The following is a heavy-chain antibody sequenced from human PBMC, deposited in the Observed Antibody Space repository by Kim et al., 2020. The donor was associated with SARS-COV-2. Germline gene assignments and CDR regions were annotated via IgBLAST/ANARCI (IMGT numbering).Heavy chain of an antibody. V-gene: IGHV3-7*01. CDR3: ARVGIVAGSFDY. J-gene: IGHJ4*02. D-gene: IGHD5-12*01. Sequence: YVDSVKGRFTISRDNTKTSLYLQMNSLRAEDTAVYYCARVGIVAGSFDYWGQGTLVTVSS.